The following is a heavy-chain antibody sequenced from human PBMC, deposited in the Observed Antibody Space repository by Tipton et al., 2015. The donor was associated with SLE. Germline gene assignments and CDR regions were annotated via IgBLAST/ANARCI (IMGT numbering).Heavy chain of an antibody. CDR2: ISGYNGNT. CDR3: ARQLALDAFDI. V-gene: IGHV1-18*01. CDR1: GYTFNSYG. D-gene: IGHD1-1*01. Sequence: QSGPEVKKPGASVKVSCKASGYTFNSYGVSWVRQAPGQGLEWMGWISGYNGNTNYAQNLQGRVTMTTDTSTSTAYMELRSLRSDDTAVYYCARQLALDAFDIWGQGTMVTVSS. J-gene: IGHJ3*02.